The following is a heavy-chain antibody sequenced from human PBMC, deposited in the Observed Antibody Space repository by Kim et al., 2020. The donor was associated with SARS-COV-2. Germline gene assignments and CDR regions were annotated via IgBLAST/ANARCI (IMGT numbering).Heavy chain of an antibody. CDR1: GDSINSGSFY. J-gene: IGHJ4*02. D-gene: IGHD2-21*01. V-gene: IGHV4-31*03. Sequence: SETQSLTCTVSGDSINSGSFYWSWIRQHPGQGLEWIGYTYYTESTLSNPSLKSRLSISADTSKNQFSLKLSSVTAADTAVYYCASLPLCLAEGFFDSWGPEILVTVSS. CDR3: ASLPLCLAEGFFDS. CDR2: TYYTEST.